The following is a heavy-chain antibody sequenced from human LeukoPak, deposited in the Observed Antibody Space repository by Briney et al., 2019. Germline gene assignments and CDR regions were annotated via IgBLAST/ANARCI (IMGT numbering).Heavy chain of an antibody. J-gene: IGHJ5*02. CDR2: ISTSSIYI. CDR3: ARGAEVVAGPRNWFDP. Sequence: GGSLRLSCAASGFTFSSYSMNWVRQAPGKGLEWVSSISTSSIYIYYADSVKGRFTISRDNARNSLDLQMNSLRAEDTAVYYCARGAEVVAGPRNWFDPWGQGTLATVSS. CDR1: GFTFSSYS. V-gene: IGHV3-21*01. D-gene: IGHD6-19*01.